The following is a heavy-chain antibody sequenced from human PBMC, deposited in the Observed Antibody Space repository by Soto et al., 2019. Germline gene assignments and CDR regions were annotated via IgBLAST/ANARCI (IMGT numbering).Heavy chain of an antibody. CDR3: ARAPPGIAAAGTRWFDP. CDR1: GYTFTSYG. CDR2: ISAYNGNT. D-gene: IGHD6-13*01. J-gene: IGHJ5*02. Sequence: GASVKVSCKASGYTFTSYGISWVRQAPGQGLEWMGWISAYNGNTNYAQKLQGRVTMTTDTSPSTAYMELRSLRSDDTAVHDCARAPPGIAAAGTRWFDPWGQGTLVTVYS. V-gene: IGHV1-18*04.